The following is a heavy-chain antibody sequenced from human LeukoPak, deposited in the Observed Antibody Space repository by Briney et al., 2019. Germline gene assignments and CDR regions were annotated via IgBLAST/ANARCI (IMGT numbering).Heavy chain of an antibody. J-gene: IGHJ4*02. D-gene: IGHD3-22*01. CDR3: ASDPGYYDSSGYYYDY. CDR1: GGSFSGYY. CDR2: INHSGGT. Sequence: SETLSLTCAVYGGSFSGYYWSWIRQPPGKGLEWIGEINHSGGTNYNPSLKSRVTISVDTSKNQFSLKLSSVTAADTAVYYCASDPGYYDSSGYYYDYWGQGTLVTVSS. V-gene: IGHV4-34*01.